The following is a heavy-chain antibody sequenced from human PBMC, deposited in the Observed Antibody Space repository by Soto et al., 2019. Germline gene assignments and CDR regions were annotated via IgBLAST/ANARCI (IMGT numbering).Heavy chain of an antibody. V-gene: IGHV4-59*01. CDR3: ARSVFP. CDR1: GGSIRSYY. J-gene: IGHJ5*02. CDR2: IYYSGST. Sequence: SETLSLPCTVSGGSIRSYYWSWIRQPPGKGLEWIGYIYYSGSTNYNPSLKSRVTISVDTSKNQFSLKLSSVTAADTAVYYCARSVFPWGQGTLVTVSS.